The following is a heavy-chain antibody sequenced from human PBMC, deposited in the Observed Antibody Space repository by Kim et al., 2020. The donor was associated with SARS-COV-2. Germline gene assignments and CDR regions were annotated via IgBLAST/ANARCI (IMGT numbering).Heavy chain of an antibody. CDR1: GFTFSSYA. CDR2: ISYDGSNK. Sequence: GGSLRLSCAASGFTFSSYAMHWVRQAPGKGLEWVAVISYDGSNKYYADSVKGRFTISRDNSKNTLYLQMNSLRAEDTAVYYCARGYFDWEGGAFDIWGQG. CDR3: ARGYFDWEGGAFDI. D-gene: IGHD3-9*01. J-gene: IGHJ3*02. V-gene: IGHV3-30*04.